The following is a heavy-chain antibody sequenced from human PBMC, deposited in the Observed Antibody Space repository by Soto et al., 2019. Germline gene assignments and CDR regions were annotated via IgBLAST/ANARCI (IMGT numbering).Heavy chain of an antibody. CDR2: ISSTSNYI. J-gene: IGHJ4*02. V-gene: IGHV3-21*01. CDR3: VRAYGGGFDY. D-gene: IGHD4-17*01. Sequence: EVQLVESGGGLVKPGGSLRLSCAASGFSFSSESMNWVRQAPGKGLEWVSSISSTSNYIYYADSLKGRFTISRDNAKNSVYLQMNALRAEDTAVYYCVRAYGGGFDYWGQGTLVTVSS. CDR1: GFSFSSES.